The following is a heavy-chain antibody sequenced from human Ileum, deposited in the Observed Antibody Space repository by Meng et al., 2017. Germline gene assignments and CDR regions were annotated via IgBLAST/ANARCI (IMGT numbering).Heavy chain of an antibody. CDR1: GASISSSFY. V-gene: IGHV4-4*02. J-gene: IGHJ4*02. CDR2: INLPRSR. D-gene: IGHD2-8*01. Sequence: VPLQESGAGLVEPSGTMSPTCTVCGASISSSFYWGWVRQSPGQGLEWIVEINLPRSRNYKPSLESRVIITEDKTMNQFSLMLTSVTAAATANWYGGRHGVKYIDYWGQGILVTVSS. CDR3: GRHGVKYIDY.